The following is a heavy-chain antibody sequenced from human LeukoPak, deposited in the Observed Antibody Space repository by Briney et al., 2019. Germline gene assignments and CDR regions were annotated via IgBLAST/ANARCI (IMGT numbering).Heavy chain of an antibody. J-gene: IGHJ4*02. Sequence: GSLRLSCAASGFTFSSYAMSWVRQAPGKGLEWVSAISGSGGSTYYADSVKGRFTISRDNSKNTLYLQMNSLRAEDTAVYYCAKGGSLWWEPFPIDYWGQGTLVTVSS. V-gene: IGHV3-23*01. CDR1: GFTFSSYA. CDR3: AKGGSLWWEPFPIDY. CDR2: ISGSGGST. D-gene: IGHD1-26*01.